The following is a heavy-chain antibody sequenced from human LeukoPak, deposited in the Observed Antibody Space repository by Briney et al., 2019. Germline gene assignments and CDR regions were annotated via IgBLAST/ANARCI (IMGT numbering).Heavy chain of an antibody. D-gene: IGHD2-2*01. V-gene: IGHV4-30-4*01. CDR3: AREGYCSSTSCSNDAFDI. CDR1: GGSISSGDYY. CDR2: IYYSGST. Sequence: PSEPLSLTCTVSGGSISSGDYYWRWIRQPPGKGLEWIGYIYYSGSTYYNPSLKSQVTISVDTSKNQFSLKLSSVTAADTAVYYCAREGYCSSTSCSNDAFDIWGQGTMVTVSS. J-gene: IGHJ3*02.